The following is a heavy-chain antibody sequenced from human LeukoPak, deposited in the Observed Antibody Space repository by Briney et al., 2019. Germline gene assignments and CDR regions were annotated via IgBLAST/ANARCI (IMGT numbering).Heavy chain of an antibody. CDR2: INWNGGST. V-gene: IGHV3-20*04. J-gene: IGHJ3*02. CDR3: ASAVGGSSANAFDI. CDR1: GFTFDDYG. Sequence: GGSLRLSCAASGFTFDDYGMSWVRQAPGKGLEWVSGINWNGGSTGYADSVKGRFTISRDNAKNSLYLQMNGLRAEDTALYYCASAVGGSSANAFDIWGQGTMVTVSS. D-gene: IGHD2-2*01.